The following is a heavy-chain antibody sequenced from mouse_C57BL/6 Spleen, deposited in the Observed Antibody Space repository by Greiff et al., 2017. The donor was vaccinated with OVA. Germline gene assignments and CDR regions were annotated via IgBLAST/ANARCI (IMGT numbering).Heavy chain of an antibody. Sequence: VQLQQSGAELVMPGASVKLSCKASGYTFTSYWMHWVKQRPGQGLEWIGEIDPSDSYTNYNQKFKGKSTLTVDKSSSTAYMQLSSLTSEDSAVYYCARGGYPGAYWGQGTLVTVSA. CDR3: ARGGYPGAY. CDR1: GYTFTSYW. J-gene: IGHJ3*01. D-gene: IGHD2-2*01. V-gene: IGHV1-69*01. CDR2: IDPSDSYT.